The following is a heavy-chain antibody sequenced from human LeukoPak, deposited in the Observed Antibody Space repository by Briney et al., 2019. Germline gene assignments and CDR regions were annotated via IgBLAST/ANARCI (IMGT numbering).Heavy chain of an antibody. V-gene: IGHV4-39*01. D-gene: IGHD3/OR15-3a*01. CDR1: GGSISSSSYY. J-gene: IGHJ4*02. CDR3: ASYQKRIIFRQLPYY. Sequence: KPSETLSLTCTVSGGSISSSSYYWGGIRQPPGKGLKWIGSIYYSGSTYYNPSLKSRVTISVDTSKNQFSLKLSSVTAADTAVYYCASYQKRIIFRQLPYYWGQGTLVTVSS. CDR2: IYYSGST.